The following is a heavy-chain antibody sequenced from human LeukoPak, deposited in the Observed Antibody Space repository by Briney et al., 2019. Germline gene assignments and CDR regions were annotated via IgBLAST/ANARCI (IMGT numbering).Heavy chain of an antibody. CDR2: IYYSGST. CDR1: GGSISSYY. J-gene: IGHJ6*03. Sequence: SETLSLTCTVSGGSISSYYWSWIRQPPGKGLEWIGYIYYSGSTNYNPSLKSRVTISVDTSKNQFSLKLSSVTAADTAVYYCARNFYCSGGSCYSYYYYYYMDVWGKGTRSPSP. CDR3: ARNFYCSGGSCYSYYYYYYMDV. D-gene: IGHD2-15*01. V-gene: IGHV4-59*01.